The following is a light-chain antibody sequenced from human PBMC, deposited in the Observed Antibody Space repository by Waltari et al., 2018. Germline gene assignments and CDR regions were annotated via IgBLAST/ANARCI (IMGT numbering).Light chain of an antibody. CDR1: SSHIGTYNY. CDR3: NSYTSSSTRV. Sequence: QSALTQPASVSGSPGQSITFPCTGTSSHIGTYNYVHWYQQYPGEAPKLMIFDVSNRPSGVSHRFSGSKSGNTASLTISGLQAEDEADYYCNSYTSSSTRVFGTGTKVTVL. CDR2: DVS. J-gene: IGLJ1*01. V-gene: IGLV2-14*03.